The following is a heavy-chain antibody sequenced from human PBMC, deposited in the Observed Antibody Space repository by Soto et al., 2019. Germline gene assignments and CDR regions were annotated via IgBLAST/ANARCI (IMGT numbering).Heavy chain of an antibody. V-gene: IGHV1-3*01. J-gene: IGHJ4*02. CDR3: ARAISGYVT. Sequence: VQLVQSGAEVKKPGASVRISCTASGISYTTYAIHWVRQAPGQGLEWMGWINAGSGDTRYSQRFQGRVTLTTDTSATTTYMDLSSLRSEDTSIYFCARAISGYVTWGQGTLVTVSS. CDR1: GISYTTYA. CDR2: INAGSGDT. D-gene: IGHD5-12*01.